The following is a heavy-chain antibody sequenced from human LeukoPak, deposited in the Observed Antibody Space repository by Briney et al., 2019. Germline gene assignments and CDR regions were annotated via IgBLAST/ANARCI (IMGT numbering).Heavy chain of an antibody. D-gene: IGHD1-26*01. J-gene: IGHJ4*02. CDR2: ISGDGDII. Sequence: EGSLRLSCAASGFSFNNYGMSWVRQAPGKGLEWVSSISGDGDIIVYADSVKGRFTTSRDNSENTLYLQMSSLSAADTAIYYCARDSRTGASSFGYWGQGTLVTVSS. V-gene: IGHV3-23*01. CDR3: ARDSRTGASSFGY. CDR1: GFSFNNYG.